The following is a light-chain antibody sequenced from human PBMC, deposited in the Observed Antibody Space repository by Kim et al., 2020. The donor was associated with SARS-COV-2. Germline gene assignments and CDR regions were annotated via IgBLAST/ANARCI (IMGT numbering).Light chain of an antibody. CDR1: QTIGNW. CDR2: KAS. Sequence: LSAAIGDRDTITWPDSQTIGNWLAWYQQKPGKAPKLLIYKASTLESGVPLRFSGSGSGTEFTLTISSLQPDDFATYYCQQYSRYSAFGQGTKLEIK. J-gene: IGKJ2*01. CDR3: QQYSRYSA. V-gene: IGKV1-5*03.